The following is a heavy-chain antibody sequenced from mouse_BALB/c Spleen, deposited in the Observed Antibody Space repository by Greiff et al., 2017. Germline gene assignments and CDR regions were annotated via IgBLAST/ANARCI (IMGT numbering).Heavy chain of an antibody. CDR2: ISSGSSTI. J-gene: IGHJ2*01. CDR1: GFTFSSFG. V-gene: IGHV5-17*02. CDR3: ARFDGYYPDY. D-gene: IGHD2-3*01. Sequence: EVQRVESGGGLVQPGGSRKLSCAASGFTFSSFGMHWVRQAPEKGLEWVAYISSGSSTIYYADTVKGRFTISRDNPKNTLFLQMTSLRSEDTAMYYCARFDGYYPDYWGQGTTLTVSS.